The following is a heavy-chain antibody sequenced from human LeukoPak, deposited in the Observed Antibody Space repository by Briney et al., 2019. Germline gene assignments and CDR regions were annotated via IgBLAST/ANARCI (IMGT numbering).Heavy chain of an antibody. V-gene: IGHV3-23*01. J-gene: IGHJ3*02. Sequence: GGTLRLSCAASGFTFSNYGMTWVRQAPGKGLEWVSALSGSGVSTYYADSVKGRFTISRDNSKNTLYLQMNSLRAEDTAVYYCAKVVQSSRTYYYGSGSYYEGAFDIWGQGTMVTVSS. CDR1: GFTFSNYG. CDR2: LSGSGVST. CDR3: AKVVQSSRTYYYGSGSYYEGAFDI. D-gene: IGHD3-10*01.